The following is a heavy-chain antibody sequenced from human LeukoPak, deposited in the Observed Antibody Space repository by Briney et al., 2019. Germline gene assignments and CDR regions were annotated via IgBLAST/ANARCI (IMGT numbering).Heavy chain of an antibody. V-gene: IGHV3-21*01. D-gene: IGHD3-10*01. CDR2: ISSSSSYI. J-gene: IGHJ4*02. CDR3: AKIGGGYSNFFDD. Sequence: GGSLRLSCAASGFTFSSYSMNWVRQAPGKGLEWVSSISSSSSYIYYADSVKGRFTISRDNAKNSLYLQMNSLRAEDTAVYYCAKIGGGYSNFFDDWGQGTLVTVSS. CDR1: GFTFSSYS.